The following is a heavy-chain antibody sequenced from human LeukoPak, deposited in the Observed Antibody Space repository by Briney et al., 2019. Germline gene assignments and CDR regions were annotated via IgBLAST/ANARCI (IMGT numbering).Heavy chain of an antibody. V-gene: IGHV4-34*01. CDR2: INHSGST. CDR1: GGSFSGYY. J-gene: IGHJ5*02. CDR3: ARGSKYNWFDP. Sequence: PSETLSLTCAVYGGSFSGYYWSWIRQPPGRGLEWIGEINHSGSTNYNPSLKSRVTISVDTSKNQFSLKLSSVTAADTAVYYCARGSKYNWFDPWGQGTLVTVSS.